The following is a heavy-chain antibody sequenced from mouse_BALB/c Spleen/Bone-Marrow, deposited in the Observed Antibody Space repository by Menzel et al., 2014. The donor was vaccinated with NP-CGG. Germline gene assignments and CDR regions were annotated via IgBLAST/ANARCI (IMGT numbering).Heavy chain of an antibody. Sequence: EVHLVESGPSLVKPSQTLSLTCSVTGDSITSGYWNWIRKFPGNKLEYMGYISYSGSTYYNPSLKSRISITRDTSKNQYYLQLNSVTTEDTATYYCARWGGYGNYDAMDYWGQGTSVTVSS. J-gene: IGHJ4*01. CDR3: ARWGGYGNYDAMDY. D-gene: IGHD2-10*02. CDR1: GDSITSGY. CDR2: ISYSGST. V-gene: IGHV3-8*02.